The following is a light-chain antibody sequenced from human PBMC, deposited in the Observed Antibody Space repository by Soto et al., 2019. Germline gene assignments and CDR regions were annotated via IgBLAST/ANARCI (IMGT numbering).Light chain of an antibody. J-gene: IGKJ4*01. CDR3: QQIYTIPLT. Sequence: IHMTQSPSSLSASVGYRVTITCRASQSIGSYLNWYQQKQGKAPNLLIHGGSILQSGVPPRFSGGGGGTDFNLTISSLQTEDFASYYCQQIYTIPLTFGGGTKVDIK. CDR1: QSIGSY. V-gene: IGKV1-39*01. CDR2: GGS.